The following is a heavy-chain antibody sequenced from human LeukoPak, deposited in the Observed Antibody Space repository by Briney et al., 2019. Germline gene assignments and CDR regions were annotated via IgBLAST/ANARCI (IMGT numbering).Heavy chain of an antibody. CDR3: ASARGHPARYYYGMDV. CDR2: IGTAGDT. V-gene: IGHV3-13*01. J-gene: IGHJ6*02. CDR1: GFTFSSYD. Sequence: GGSLRLSCAASGFTFSSYDMHWVRQATGKGLEWVSAIGTAGDTYYPGSVKGRFTISRENAKNSLYLQMNSLRAEDTAVYYCASARGHPARYYYGMDVWGQGTTVTVSS. D-gene: IGHD2-2*01.